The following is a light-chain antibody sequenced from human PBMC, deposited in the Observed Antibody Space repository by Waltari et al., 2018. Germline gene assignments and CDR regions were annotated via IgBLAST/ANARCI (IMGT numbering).Light chain of an antibody. Sequence: QSALTQPASVSGSPGQSITIPCAGTNSDVGNYNYVSWYQQHPGKAPKLMISEVSNRPSGVSNRFSGSKSGNTASLTISGLQAEDEADYYCSSYTRSSAHWVFGGGTKLTVL. CDR3: SSYTRSSAHWV. J-gene: IGLJ3*02. V-gene: IGLV2-14*01. CDR2: EVS. CDR1: NSDVGNYNY.